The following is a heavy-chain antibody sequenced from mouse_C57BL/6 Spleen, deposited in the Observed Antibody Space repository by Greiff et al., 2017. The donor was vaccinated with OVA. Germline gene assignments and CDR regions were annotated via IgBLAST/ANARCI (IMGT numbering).Heavy chain of an antibody. CDR1: GYAFSSYW. D-gene: IGHD1-1*01. Sequence: QVQLQQSGAELVKPGASVKISCKASGYAFSSYWMNWVKQRPGKGLEWIGQIYPGDGDTNYNGKFKGKATLTADKSSSTAYMQLSSLTSEASAVDFCESDHYGSSSYGFDYWGQGTTLTVSS. CDR3: ESDHYGSSSYGFDY. V-gene: IGHV1-80*01. CDR2: IYPGDGDT. J-gene: IGHJ2*01.